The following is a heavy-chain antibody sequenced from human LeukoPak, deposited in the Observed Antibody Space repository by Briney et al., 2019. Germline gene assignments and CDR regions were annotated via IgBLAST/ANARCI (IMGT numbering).Heavy chain of an antibody. Sequence: SETLSLTCTVSGGSTGSDYWSWIRQPPGKGLELIGYIYYSGSPTYNPSLKSRVTISVDTSKNQFSLQLSSVTAADTAVYYCAGDVMSTALDAFDVWGQGTVVTVSS. V-gene: IGHV4-59*01. CDR3: AGDVMSTALDAFDV. D-gene: IGHD1-1*01. CDR1: GGSTGSDY. CDR2: IYYSGSP. J-gene: IGHJ3*01.